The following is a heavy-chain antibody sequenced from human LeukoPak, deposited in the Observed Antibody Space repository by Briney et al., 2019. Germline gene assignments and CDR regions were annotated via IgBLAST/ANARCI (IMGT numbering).Heavy chain of an antibody. CDR3: ARGKQNPHEYYDILTGYDYFDY. V-gene: IGHV1-3*01. CDR2: INAGNGNT. Sequence: GASVKVSCKASGYTFTSYAMHWVRQAPGQRLEWMGWINAGNGNTKYAQKFQGRVTMTRDTSTSTVYMELSSLRSEDTAVYYCARGKQNPHEYYDILTGYDYFDYWGQGTLVTVSS. CDR1: GYTFTSYA. J-gene: IGHJ4*02. D-gene: IGHD3-9*01.